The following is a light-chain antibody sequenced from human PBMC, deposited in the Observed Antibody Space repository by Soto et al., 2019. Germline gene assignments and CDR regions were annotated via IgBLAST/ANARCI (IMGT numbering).Light chain of an antibody. Sequence: QSVLTQPASVSGSPGQSITISCTGTSSDVGSYTLVSWYQQHPGKAPKLMIFEASKRPSGVSHRFSGSKSGNTASLTISGLQTEDEAHYYCQAYDYSLTASVFGGGTKLTVL. J-gene: IGLJ3*02. V-gene: IGLV2-23*01. CDR3: QAYDYSLTASV. CDR2: EAS. CDR1: SSDVGSYTL.